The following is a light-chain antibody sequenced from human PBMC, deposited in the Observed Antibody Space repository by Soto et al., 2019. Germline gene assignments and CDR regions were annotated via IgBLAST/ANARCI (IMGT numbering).Light chain of an antibody. CDR2: SNN. CDR1: SSNIGSNT. V-gene: IGLV1-44*01. J-gene: IGLJ2*01. Sequence: QSVLTQPPSASGNPGQRVTIACSGSSSNIGSNTVNWYQQLPGTAPKLLIYSNNQRPSGVPDRFSGSQSGTSASLAISGLQSEDEADYSCAAWDDSLNGPVFGGGTKLTVL. CDR3: AAWDDSLNGPV.